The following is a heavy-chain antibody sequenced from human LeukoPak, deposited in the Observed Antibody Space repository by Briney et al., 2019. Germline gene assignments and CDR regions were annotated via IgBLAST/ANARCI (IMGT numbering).Heavy chain of an antibody. CDR3: ARPYCSAGNCYSNFDS. Sequence: SETLSLTCTVSGGSISSSSYYWGWIRQPPGKGLEWIGSIYYSGSTYYNPSLKSRVTISVDTSKNQFSLKLSSVTAADTAVYYCARPYCSAGNCYSNFDSWGQGTLVTVSS. CDR1: GGSISSSSYY. D-gene: IGHD2-15*01. V-gene: IGHV4-39*07. J-gene: IGHJ4*02. CDR2: IYYSGST.